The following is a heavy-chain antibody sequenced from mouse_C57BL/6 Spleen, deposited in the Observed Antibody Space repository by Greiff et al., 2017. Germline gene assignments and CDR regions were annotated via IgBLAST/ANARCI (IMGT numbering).Heavy chain of an antibody. J-gene: IGHJ4*01. Sequence: VQLQQSGAELVRPGTSVKVSCKASGYAFTNYLIAWVKQRPGQGLEWIGVINPGSGGTNYNEKFKGKATLTADKSSSTAYMQLSSLTSEDSAVYFCARLDYGSSYAMDYWGQGTSVTVSS. CDR3: ARLDYGSSYAMDY. V-gene: IGHV1-54*01. CDR2: INPGSGGT. D-gene: IGHD1-1*01. CDR1: GYAFTNYL.